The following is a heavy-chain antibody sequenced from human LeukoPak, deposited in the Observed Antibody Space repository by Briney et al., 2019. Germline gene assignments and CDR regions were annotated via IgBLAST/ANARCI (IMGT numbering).Heavy chain of an antibody. J-gene: IGHJ4*02. CDR1: GFIFKKYW. CDR2: IKEDGSET. CDR3: ARETPRRGETRDGYR. Sequence: GESLRLSCAASGFIFKKYWMNWVRQVPGKGLECLANIKEDGSETYYADSVKGRFTISRDHPKNLLFLQINSLRVEDTAVYYCARETPRRGETRDGYRWGQGTVVTVSS. V-gene: IGHV3-7*01. D-gene: IGHD5-24*01.